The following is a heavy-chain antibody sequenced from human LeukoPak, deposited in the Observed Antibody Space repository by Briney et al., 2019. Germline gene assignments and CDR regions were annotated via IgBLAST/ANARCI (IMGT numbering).Heavy chain of an antibody. Sequence: SVKVSCKASGGTSSSYAISWVRQAPGQGLEWMGGIIPIFGTANYAQKFQGRVTITADESTSTAYMELSSLRSEDTAVYYCARGGYCSSTSCYTVVFDYWGQGTLVTVSS. CDR3: ARGGYCSSTSCYTVVFDY. V-gene: IGHV1-69*13. D-gene: IGHD2-2*02. CDR1: GGTSSSYA. J-gene: IGHJ4*02. CDR2: IIPIFGTA.